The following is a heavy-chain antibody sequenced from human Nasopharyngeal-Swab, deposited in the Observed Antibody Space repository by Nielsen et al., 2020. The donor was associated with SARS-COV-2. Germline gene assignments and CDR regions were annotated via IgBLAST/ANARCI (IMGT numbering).Heavy chain of an antibody. V-gene: IGHV5-10-1*01. CDR2: IDPSDSYT. Sequence: VRQMPGQGLEWMGRIDPSDSYTNYSPSFQGRVTISADKSISTAYLQWSSLKASDTAMYYCARGVLTSVSYYYYGMDVWGQGTTVTVSS. J-gene: IGHJ6*02. CDR3: ARGVLTSVSYYYYGMDV. D-gene: IGHD2-8*01.